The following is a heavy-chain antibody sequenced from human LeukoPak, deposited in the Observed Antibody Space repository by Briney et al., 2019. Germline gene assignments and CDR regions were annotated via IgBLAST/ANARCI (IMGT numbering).Heavy chain of an antibody. CDR2: IIPIFGTA. CDR3: AKEKSQCSGGSCSYAFDI. Sequence: SVKVSCXASGGTFSSYAISWVRQAPGQGLEWMGGIIPIFGTANYAQKFQGRVTTTTDESTSTAYMELSSLRSEDTALYYCAKEKSQCSGGSCSYAFDIWGQGTMVTVSS. J-gene: IGHJ3*02. V-gene: IGHV1-69*05. CDR1: GGTFSSYA. D-gene: IGHD2-15*01.